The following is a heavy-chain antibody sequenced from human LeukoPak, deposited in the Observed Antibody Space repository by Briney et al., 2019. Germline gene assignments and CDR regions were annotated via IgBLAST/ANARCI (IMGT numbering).Heavy chain of an antibody. J-gene: IGHJ4*02. CDR2: IWPDGSYK. CDR3: ARAVGPFDY. Sequence: PGGSLRLSCATSGFTFSTYGIHWVRQAPGKGLEWVAAIWPDGSYKYYADSVKGRSTISRDNSKNTVYLQMDTLRDEDTAVYYCARAVGPFDYWGQGTLVTVSS. CDR1: GFTFSTYG. V-gene: IGHV3-33*01. D-gene: IGHD3-16*01.